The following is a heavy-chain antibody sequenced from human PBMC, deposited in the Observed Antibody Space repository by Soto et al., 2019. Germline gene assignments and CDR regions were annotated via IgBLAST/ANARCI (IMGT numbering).Heavy chain of an antibody. J-gene: IGHJ4*02. V-gene: IGHV4-34*01. D-gene: IGHD1-7*01. CDR3: AKDLQAQLPHRDY. Sequence: ETLSLTCAVYGGSFSGYYWSWIRQPPGKGLEWIGEINHSGSTNYNPSLKSRVTISVDTSKNQFSLKLSSVTAADTAVYYCAKDLQAQLPHRDYWGQGTLVTVSS. CDR1: GGSFSGYY. CDR2: INHSGST.